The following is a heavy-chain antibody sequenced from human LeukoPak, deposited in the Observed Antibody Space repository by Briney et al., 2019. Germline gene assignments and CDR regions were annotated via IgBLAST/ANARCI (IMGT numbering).Heavy chain of an antibody. J-gene: IGHJ4*02. CDR1: GGSFSGYY. CDR3: ASTYDPAAPFDY. V-gene: IGHV4-59*01. CDR2: IYYSGST. D-gene: IGHD3-22*01. Sequence: SETLSLTCTVYGGSFSGYYWSWIRQPPGRGLEWIGYIYYSGSTNYNPSLKSRVTISVDTSKNQFSLKLSSVTAADTAVYYCASTYDPAAPFDYWGQGTLVTVSS.